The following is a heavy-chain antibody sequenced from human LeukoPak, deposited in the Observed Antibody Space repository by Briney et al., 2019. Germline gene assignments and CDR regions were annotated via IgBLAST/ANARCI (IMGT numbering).Heavy chain of an antibody. V-gene: IGHV4-39*07. J-gene: IGHJ6*03. D-gene: IGHD6-13*01. CDR3: ARASGSSWYERRLHAYYYYMDV. CDR1: GGSIISTTYY. Sequence: SETLSLTCTVSGGSIISTTYYWGWIRQPPGEGLEWIGSIDYSGSTYYNPSLKSRVTISVDTSKNQFSLDLSSVTAADTAVYSCARASGSSWYERRLHAYYYYMDVWGKGTTVTVSS. CDR2: IDYSGST.